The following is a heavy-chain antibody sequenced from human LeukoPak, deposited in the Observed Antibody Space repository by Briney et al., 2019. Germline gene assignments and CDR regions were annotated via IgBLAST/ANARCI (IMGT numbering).Heavy chain of an antibody. CDR3: AREERWLHADFDY. CDR2: IRQDGSEK. J-gene: IGHJ4*02. V-gene: IGHV3-7*01. Sequence: GGSLRLSCAASGFTFSSYWMSWVRQAPGKGLEWVANIRQDGSEKYYVDSVKGRFTISRDNAKNSLYLQMNSLRAEDTAVYYCAREERWLHADFDYWGQGTLVTVSS. CDR1: GFTFSSYW. D-gene: IGHD5-24*01.